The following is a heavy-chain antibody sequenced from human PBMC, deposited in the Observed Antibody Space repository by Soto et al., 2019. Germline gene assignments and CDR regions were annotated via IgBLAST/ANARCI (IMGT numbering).Heavy chain of an antibody. CDR1: HGSITSGDYF. CDR2: VHSSGGT. J-gene: IGHJ4*02. V-gene: IGHV4-39*01. Sequence: PSETLSLTCTVSHGSITSGDYFWAWIRQPPGKGLEFIGSVHSSGGTYYSPSLKSRASISIDKSKNQFSLKLTSVNAGDTAVYFCASVVVGATRQTGSEHWGQGTLVTVSS. D-gene: IGHD2-15*01. CDR3: ASVVVGATRQTGSEH.